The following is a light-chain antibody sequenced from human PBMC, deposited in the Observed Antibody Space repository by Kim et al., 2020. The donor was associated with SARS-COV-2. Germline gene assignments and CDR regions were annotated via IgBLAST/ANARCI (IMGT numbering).Light chain of an antibody. CDR1: SLNIGRNY. Sequence: QSVLTQSPSVSAAPGQKVTISCSGNSLNIGRNYVSWYQQLPGAAPKLLIYGNDERPSGIADRFSGSKSDTSATLVITGLQTGDEANYYCGTWDSSRVVLFGGGTQLTVL. CDR3: GTWDSSRVVL. CDR2: GND. V-gene: IGLV1-51*01. J-gene: IGLJ2*01.